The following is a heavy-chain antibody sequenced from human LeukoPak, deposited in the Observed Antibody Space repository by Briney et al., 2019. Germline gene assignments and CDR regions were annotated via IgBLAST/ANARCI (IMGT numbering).Heavy chain of an antibody. D-gene: IGHD4-17*01. CDR2: ISWNSGSI. CDR3: AKDNYGYYYYYMDV. V-gene: IGHV3-9*01. CDR1: GFTFDDYA. Sequence: PGRSLRLSCAASGFTFDDYAMHWVRQAPGKGLEWVSGISWNSGSIGYADSVKGRFTISRDNAKNSLYLQMNSLRAEDTALYYCAKDNYGYYYYYMDVWGKGTTVTVSS. J-gene: IGHJ6*03.